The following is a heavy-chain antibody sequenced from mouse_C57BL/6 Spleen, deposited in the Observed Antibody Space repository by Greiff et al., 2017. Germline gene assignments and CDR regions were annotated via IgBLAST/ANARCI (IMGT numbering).Heavy chain of an antibody. D-gene: IGHD1-1*01. CDR3: ASEPPSYYDGV. CDR2: IDPSDSYT. CDR1: GYTFTSYW. Sequence: QVQLQQPGAELVRPGTSVKLSCKASGYTFTSYWMHWVKQRPGQGLEWIGVIDPSDSYTNYNQKFKGKATLTVDTSSSTAYMQLSSLTSEDSAVYYCASEPPSYYDGVWGTGTTVTVSS. V-gene: IGHV1-59*01. J-gene: IGHJ1*03.